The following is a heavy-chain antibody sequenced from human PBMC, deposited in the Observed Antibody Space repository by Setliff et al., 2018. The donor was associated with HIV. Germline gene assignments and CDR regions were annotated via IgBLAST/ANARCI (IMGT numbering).Heavy chain of an antibody. Sequence: SETLSLTCTVSGGTVNSGGYYWSWIRQHPGKGLEWIGFIYHRGNTHYNSSLKSRLTISVDTSKNQFSLKLNSVTAADTAVYFCARVALAGMSARPFYFDYWGQGAPVTVSS. CDR3: ARVALAGMSARPFYFDY. J-gene: IGHJ4*02. V-gene: IGHV4-31*03. D-gene: IGHD6-6*01. CDR1: GGTVNSGGYY. CDR2: IYHRGNT.